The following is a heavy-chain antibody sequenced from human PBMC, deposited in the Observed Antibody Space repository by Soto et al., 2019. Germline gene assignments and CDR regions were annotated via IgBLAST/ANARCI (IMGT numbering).Heavy chain of an antibody. Sequence: QVQLVQSGAEVKKPGSSVKVSCKASGGTFSSYAISWVRQAPGQGLEWMGGIIPIFGTANYAQKFQGRVTITADESTSRAYMELSSLRSEDTAVYYCARGPYCGGDCYLSYFDYWGQGTLVTVSS. D-gene: IGHD2-21*02. CDR2: IIPIFGTA. J-gene: IGHJ4*02. CDR3: ARGPYCGGDCYLSYFDY. V-gene: IGHV1-69*12. CDR1: GGTFSSYA.